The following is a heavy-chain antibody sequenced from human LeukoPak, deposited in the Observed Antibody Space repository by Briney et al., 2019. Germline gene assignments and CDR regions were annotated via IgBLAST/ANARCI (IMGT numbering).Heavy chain of an antibody. Sequence: GGSLRLSCAASGFTLSNHAMIWVRQAPGKGLEWVSSISGSGAMTYYADSVKGRFTISRDNAMDTLYLQMHSLRADDTAVYYCAKDRVDGSGSQFDSWGQGSLVIVS. V-gene: IGHV3-23*01. CDR1: GFTLSNHA. D-gene: IGHD3-10*01. CDR3: AKDRVDGSGSQFDS. CDR2: ISGSGAMT. J-gene: IGHJ4*02.